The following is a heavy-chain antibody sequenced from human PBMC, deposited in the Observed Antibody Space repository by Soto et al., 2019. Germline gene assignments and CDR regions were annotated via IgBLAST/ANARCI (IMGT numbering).Heavy chain of an antibody. J-gene: IGHJ3*02. Sequence: QVQLVQSGAEVKKPGSSVKVSCKASGGTFSSYAISWVRQAPGQGLAWMGGIIPIFGTANYAQKFQGRVTITADESTSTADMELSSLRSEDTAVYYCARHGYDYGGRGAFDIWGQGTMVTVSS. CDR2: IIPIFGTA. CDR1: GGTFSSYA. D-gene: IGHD4-17*01. CDR3: ARHGYDYGGRGAFDI. V-gene: IGHV1-69*12.